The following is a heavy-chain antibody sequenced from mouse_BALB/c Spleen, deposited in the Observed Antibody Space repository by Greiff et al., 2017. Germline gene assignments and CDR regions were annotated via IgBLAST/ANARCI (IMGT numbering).Heavy chain of an antibody. J-gene: IGHJ2*01. CDR1: GFAFSSYD. V-gene: IGHV5-12-1*01. CDR2: ISSGGGST. Sequence: EVQLVESGGGLVKPGGSLKLSCAASGFAFSSYDMSWVRQTPEKRLEWVAYISSGGGSTYYPDTVKGRFTISRDNAKNTLYLQMSSLKSEDTAMYYCAIHGGLYYFDYWGQGTTLTVSS. CDR3: AIHGGLYYFDY.